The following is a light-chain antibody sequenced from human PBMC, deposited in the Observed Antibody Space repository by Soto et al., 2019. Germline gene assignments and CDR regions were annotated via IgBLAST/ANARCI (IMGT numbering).Light chain of an antibody. J-gene: IGLJ1*01. CDR1: SSDVGGYNY. V-gene: IGLV2-8*01. CDR3: SSYAGSNKNV. Sequence: QSALTQPPSASGSPGQSVTISCTGTSSDVGGYNYVSWYQQHPGKAPKLMIYEVSKRPSGVPDRFSGSKSGNTASLTVSGLQAEDEADYDCSSYAGSNKNVFGTGTKLTVL. CDR2: EVS.